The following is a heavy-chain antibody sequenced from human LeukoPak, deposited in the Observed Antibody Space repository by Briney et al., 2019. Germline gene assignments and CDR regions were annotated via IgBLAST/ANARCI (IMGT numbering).Heavy chain of an antibody. J-gene: IGHJ3*02. CDR3: ARDAYYDFWSGYYDAFDI. Sequence: SETLSLTCTVSGGSISSGSYYWRWIRQPAGKGLEWIGRIYTSGSTNYNPSLKSRVTISVDTSKNQFSLKLSSVTAADTAVYYCARDAYYDFWSGYYDAFDIWGQGTMVTVSS. V-gene: IGHV4-61*02. D-gene: IGHD3-3*01. CDR2: IYTSGST. CDR1: GGSISSGSYY.